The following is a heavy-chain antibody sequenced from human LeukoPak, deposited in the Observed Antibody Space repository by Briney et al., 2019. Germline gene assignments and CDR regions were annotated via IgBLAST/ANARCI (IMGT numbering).Heavy chain of an antibody. CDR2: INSDGSST. D-gene: IGHD3-3*01. J-gene: IGHJ6*02. CDR1: GFTFSSYW. V-gene: IGHV3-74*01. Sequence: GGSLRLSCAASGFTFSSYWMHWVRQAPGKGLVWVSRINSDGSSTSYADSVKGRFTISRDNAKNTLYLQMNSLRAEDTAVYYCARERGTIFGSYYYGMDVWGRGTTVTVSS. CDR3: ARERGTIFGSYYYGMDV.